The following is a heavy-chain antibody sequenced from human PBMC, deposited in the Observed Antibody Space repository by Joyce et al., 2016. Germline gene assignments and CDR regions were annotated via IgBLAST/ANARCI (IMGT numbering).Heavy chain of an antibody. CDR2: IRASGGST. D-gene: IGHD3-3*01. CDR3: ATWAPTNYDFWSGYSYYFDN. CDR1: RFTFRSYA. Sequence: EVQLLESGGGLVQPGGSLRLSCAASRFTFRSYAMSWVRPAEGKGLEWVSTIRASGGSTYYADSVKGRFTISRDNSEDSLYLHMNSLRAEDTAVYYCATWAPTNYDFWSGYSYYFDNWGQGTLVTVSS. J-gene: IGHJ4*02. V-gene: IGHV3-23*01.